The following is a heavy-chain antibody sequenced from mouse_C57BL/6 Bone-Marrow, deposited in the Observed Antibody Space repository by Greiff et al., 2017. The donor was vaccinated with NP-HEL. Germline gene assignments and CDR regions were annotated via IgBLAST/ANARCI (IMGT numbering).Heavy chain of an antibody. CDR3: ASYGNFDY. Sequence: VKLMESGPGLVQPSQSLSITCTVSGFSLTSYGVHWVRQSPGKGLEWLGVIWSGGSTAYNAAFISRLSISKNNSKSQVFFKMNSLQADDTAIYYCASYGNFDYWGKGTTLTVSS. D-gene: IGHD2-1*01. J-gene: IGHJ2*01. CDR2: IWSGGST. V-gene: IGHV2-2*01. CDR1: GFSLTSYG.